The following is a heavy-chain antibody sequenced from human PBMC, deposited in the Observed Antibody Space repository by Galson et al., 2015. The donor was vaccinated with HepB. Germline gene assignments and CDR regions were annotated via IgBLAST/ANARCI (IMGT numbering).Heavy chain of an antibody. Sequence: SVKVSCKASGFTFTSSAVHWVRQGRGQGLEWIGWIVVGSGNTNYPQKFQERVTITRDMATSTAFMKLSSLRSDDTAVYYCAAVSVYYDVWSGYPTGENGLDVWGQGTTVTVSS. V-gene: IGHV1-58*01. D-gene: IGHD3-3*01. CDR3: AAVSVYYDVWSGYPTGENGLDV. J-gene: IGHJ6*02. CDR2: IVVGSGNT. CDR1: GFTFTSSA.